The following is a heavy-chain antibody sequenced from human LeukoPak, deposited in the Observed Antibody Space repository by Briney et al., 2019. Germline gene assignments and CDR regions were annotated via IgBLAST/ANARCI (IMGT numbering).Heavy chain of an antibody. D-gene: IGHD5-12*01. J-gene: IGHJ3*02. CDR2: IRYDGSNK. V-gene: IGHV3-30*02. CDR3: AKDGYRGYDHDAFDI. Sequence: PGGSLRLSCAASGFTFSSYGMHWVRLAPGKGLEWVAFIRYDGSNKYYADSVKGRFTISRDNSKNTLYLQMNSLRAEDRAVYYCAKDGYRGYDHDAFDIWGQGTMVTVSS. CDR1: GFTFSSYG.